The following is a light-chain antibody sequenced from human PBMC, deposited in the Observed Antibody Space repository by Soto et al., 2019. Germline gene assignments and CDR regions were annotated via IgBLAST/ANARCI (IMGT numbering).Light chain of an antibody. Sequence: ESVLTLSPGTLSLTPGERATLSCRASQTLSNSFIAWYQQKPGQAPRLLIYDTSSRATGVPDRYSASGSGTDFTLTISRLEPEDFAVFFCQQYGTSEIIFGQGRRLEIK. V-gene: IGKV3-20*01. CDR1: QTLSNSF. CDR2: DTS. CDR3: QQYGTSEII. J-gene: IGKJ5*01.